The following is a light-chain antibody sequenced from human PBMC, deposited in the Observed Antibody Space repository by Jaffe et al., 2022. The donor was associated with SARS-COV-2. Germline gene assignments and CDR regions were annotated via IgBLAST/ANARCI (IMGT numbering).Light chain of an antibody. CDR3: AAWDDSLRDVV. J-gene: IGLJ2*01. Sequence: QSVLTQPPSASGTPGQRVTISCSGSSSNIGSNYVYWYQQLPGTAPKLLISRNTQRPSGVPDRFSGSKSGSSASLAISGLRSEDEADYYCAAWDDSLRDVVFGGGTKVTVL. CDR2: RNT. V-gene: IGLV1-47*01. CDR1: SSNIGSNY.